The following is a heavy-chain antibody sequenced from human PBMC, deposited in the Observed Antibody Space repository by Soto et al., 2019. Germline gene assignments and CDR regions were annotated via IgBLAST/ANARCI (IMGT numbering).Heavy chain of an antibody. Sequence: GGSLRLSCAASGFTFSSYGMHWVRQAPGKGLEWVAVISYDGRNKYYADAVKGRFTISRDNSKNTLYPQMSSLRAEDTAVYYCVKDGSSGWPYFYDMDVWGQGTTVTVSS. CDR1: GFTFSSYG. V-gene: IGHV3-30*18. J-gene: IGHJ6*02. D-gene: IGHD6-19*01. CDR3: VKDGSSGWPYFYDMDV. CDR2: ISYDGRNK.